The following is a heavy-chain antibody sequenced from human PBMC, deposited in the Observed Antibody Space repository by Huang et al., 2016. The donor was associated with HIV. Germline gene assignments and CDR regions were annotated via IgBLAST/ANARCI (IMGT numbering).Heavy chain of an antibody. CDR3: ARSAYGDLDY. CDR1: GYTFTNYD. J-gene: IGHJ4*02. V-gene: IGHV1-8*02. Sequence: QVHLVQSGAEVKKPGASVKVSCKASGYTFTNYDINWVRQAPGRGLECRGWMNPNTGNTGFAQSFQGRVTMTRKTSITTAYMELTSLTSEDTAVYYCARSAYGDLDYWGLGTLVIVSS. CDR2: MNPNTGNT. D-gene: IGHD4-17*01.